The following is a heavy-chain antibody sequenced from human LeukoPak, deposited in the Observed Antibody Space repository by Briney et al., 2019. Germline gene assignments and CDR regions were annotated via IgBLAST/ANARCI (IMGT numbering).Heavy chain of an antibody. CDR3: ARASLKDSNQIDY. CDR1: GFTFSSYS. J-gene: IGHJ4*02. V-gene: IGHV3-21*01. Sequence: GGSLRLSCAASGFTFSSYSMNWVRQAPGKGLEWVSSISSSSSYIYYAGSVKGRFTISRDNAKNSLYLQMNSLRAEDTAVYYCARASLKDSNQIDYWGQGTLVTVSS. D-gene: IGHD4-11*01. CDR2: ISSSSSYI.